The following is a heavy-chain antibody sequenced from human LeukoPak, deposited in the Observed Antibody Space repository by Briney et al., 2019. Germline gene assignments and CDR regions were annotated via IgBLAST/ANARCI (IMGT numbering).Heavy chain of an antibody. J-gene: IGHJ4*02. CDR2: ITPIFGTA. D-gene: IGHD6-19*01. CDR1: GGTFSSYA. CDR3: ARDQGSGFDY. Sequence: ASVKVSCKASGGTFSSYAISWVRQAPGQGLEWMGGITPIFGTANYAQKFQGRVTITTDESTSTAYMELSSLRSEDTAVYYCARDQGSGFDYWGQGTLVTVSS. V-gene: IGHV1-69*05.